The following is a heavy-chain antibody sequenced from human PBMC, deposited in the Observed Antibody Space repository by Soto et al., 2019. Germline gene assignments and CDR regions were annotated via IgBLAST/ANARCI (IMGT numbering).Heavy chain of an antibody. CDR2: IYYSGST. D-gene: IGHD6-6*01. V-gene: IGHV4-59*01. Sequence: SETLSLTCTVSGGSINDFYWSWIRQPPGKGLEWVGYIYYSGSTDYNPSLKGRVTISVDTSKNQFSLKLRSVTAADTAVYYCARVGGVTARTFDYWGQGTLVTVSS. CDR3: ARVGGVTARTFDY. J-gene: IGHJ4*02. CDR1: GGSINDFY.